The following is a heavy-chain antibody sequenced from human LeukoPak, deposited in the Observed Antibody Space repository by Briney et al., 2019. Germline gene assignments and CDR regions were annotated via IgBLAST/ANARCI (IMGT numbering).Heavy chain of an antibody. CDR2: MNPNSGNT. CDR3: ARGGQVLRFLEWFVY. CDR1: GYTFTSYD. J-gene: IGHJ4*02. V-gene: IGHV1-8*01. Sequence: ASVKVSCKASGYTFTSYDINWVRQATGQGLEWMGWMNPNSGNTGYAQKFQGRVTMTRNTSISTAYMELSSLRSEGTAVYYCARGGQVLRFLEWFVYWGQGTLVTVSS. D-gene: IGHD3-3*01.